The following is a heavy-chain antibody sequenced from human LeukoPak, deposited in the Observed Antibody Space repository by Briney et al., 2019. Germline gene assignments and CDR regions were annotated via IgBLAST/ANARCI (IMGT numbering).Heavy chain of an antibody. D-gene: IGHD4-17*01. J-gene: IGHJ4*02. CDR2: IRYDGSNK. V-gene: IGHV3-30*02. Sequence: GGSLRLSCAASGFTFSSYGMHWVRQAPGKGLEWVEFIRYDGSNKYYADSVKGRFTISRDNSKSTLYLQMNSLRAEDTAVYYCAKTSPFTVNWGYFDYWGQGTLVTVSS. CDR1: GFTFSSYG. CDR3: AKTSPFTVNWGYFDY.